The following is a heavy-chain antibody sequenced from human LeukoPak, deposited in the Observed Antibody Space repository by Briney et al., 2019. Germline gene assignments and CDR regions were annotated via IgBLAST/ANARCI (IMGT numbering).Heavy chain of an antibody. D-gene: IGHD3-22*01. CDR2: IYTSGST. CDR1: GGSISSYY. J-gene: IGHJ4*02. CDR3: AGSVADDSSGYRYLFDY. V-gene: IGHV4-4*07. Sequence: SETLSLTCTVSGGSISSYYWSWIRQPAGKGLEWIGRIYTSGSTNYNPSLKSRVTMSVDTSKNQFSLKLSSVTAADTAEYYCAGSVADDSSGYRYLFDYWGQGTLVTVSS.